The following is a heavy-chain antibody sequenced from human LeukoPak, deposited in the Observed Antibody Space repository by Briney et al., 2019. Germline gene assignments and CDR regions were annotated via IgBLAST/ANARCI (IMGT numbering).Heavy chain of an antibody. V-gene: IGHV1-69*05. Sequence: SVQVSCKASGGSFSSYAISWVLQAPGQGREWMGVIIPIFGTANYAQKLQGRVTMTTDTSTSTAYMELRRLRSDDTAVYYCARDSYDFWSGYQKRFDYWGQGTLVTVSS. D-gene: IGHD3-3*01. CDR1: GGSFSSYA. J-gene: IGHJ4*02. CDR2: IIPIFGTA. CDR3: ARDSYDFWSGYQKRFDY.